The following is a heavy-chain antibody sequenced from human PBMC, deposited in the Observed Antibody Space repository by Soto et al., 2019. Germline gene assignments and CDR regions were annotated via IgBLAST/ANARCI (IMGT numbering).Heavy chain of an antibody. V-gene: IGHV3-66*01. CDR2: IYSGGAT. CDR3: ARDGTYNWV. CDR1: GFTVSNPY. D-gene: IGHD1-1*01. Sequence: EVQLVESGGGLVQPGGSLRLSCAASGFTVSNPYRRWVRQAPGKGLEWASLIYSGGATYYADSVKGRFTISRDNSKNTLYLQMNSLRAEDTAVYYCARDGTYNWVGGQGILVTVSS. J-gene: IGHJ4*02.